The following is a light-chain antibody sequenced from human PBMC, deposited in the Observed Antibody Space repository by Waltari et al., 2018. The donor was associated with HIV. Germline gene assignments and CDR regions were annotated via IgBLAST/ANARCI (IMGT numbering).Light chain of an antibody. CDR2: DVN. V-gene: IGLV2-14*03. Sequence: QSALTQPASVSGSPGQSITISCTGPSSDVGPYDYVSWYQQHPGKAPQLIIYDVNNRPSGVSHRFSGSKSATTASLTISGLQAEDEADYYCSSYTTSSTYVFGTGTKVTVL. J-gene: IGLJ1*01. CDR1: SSDVGPYDY. CDR3: SSYTTSSTYV.